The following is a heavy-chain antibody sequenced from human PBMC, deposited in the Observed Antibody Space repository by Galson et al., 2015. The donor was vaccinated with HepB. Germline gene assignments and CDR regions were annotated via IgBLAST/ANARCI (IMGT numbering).Heavy chain of an antibody. D-gene: IGHD5-12*01. V-gene: IGHV5-51*01. J-gene: IGHJ4*02. CDR3: ARPYAFSGSFHFDY. CDR2: LYPGGSEI. CDR1: GYTFTNYW. Sequence: GAEVKNPGDSLKISCKGSGYTFTNYWIGWVRQMPGKGLEWMGILYPGGSEIRYSPSFQGQVTISADNSNSTAYLQWNNLKASDTAIYYCARPYAFSGSFHFDYWGQGTLVTVSS.